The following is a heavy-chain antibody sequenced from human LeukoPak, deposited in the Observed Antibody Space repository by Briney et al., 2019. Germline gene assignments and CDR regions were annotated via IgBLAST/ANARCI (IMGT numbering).Heavy chain of an antibody. D-gene: IGHD1-1*01. J-gene: IGHJ4*02. CDR3: ARGVFGNGVFDF. Sequence: GASVKVSCKASVYTFTGYYMHWVRQAPGEGLDWMGWINPNSGGTNYAQKFQGRVTMTRDTSISTAYMELSRLRSDDTAMYYCARGVFGNGVFDFWGQGTLVTVSS. V-gene: IGHV1-2*02. CDR1: VYTFTGYY. CDR2: INPNSGGT.